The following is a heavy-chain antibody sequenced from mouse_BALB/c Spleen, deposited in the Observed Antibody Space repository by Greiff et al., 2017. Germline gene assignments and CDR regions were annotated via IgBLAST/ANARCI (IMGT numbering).Heavy chain of an antibody. CDR3: ARSHFYYGSCYAMDY. J-gene: IGHJ4*01. D-gene: IGHD1-1*01. CDR2: ISSGGST. Sequence: EVQGVESGGGLVKPGGSLKLSCAASGFTFSSYAMSWVRQTPEKRLEWVASISSGGSTYYPDSVKGRFTISRDNARNILYLQMGSLRSEDTAMYYCARSHFYYGSCYAMDYWGQGTSVTVSS. CDR1: GFTFSSYA. V-gene: IGHV5-6-5*01.